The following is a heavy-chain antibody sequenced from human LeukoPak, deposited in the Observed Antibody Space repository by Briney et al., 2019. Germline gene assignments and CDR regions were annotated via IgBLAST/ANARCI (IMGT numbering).Heavy chain of an antibody. J-gene: IGHJ4*02. V-gene: IGHV3-66*01. D-gene: IGHD3-10*01. CDR2: IYSGGST. Sequence: GGSLRLSCAASGFTVSSNYMSWVRQAPGEGPEWVSVIYSGGSTYYADSVKGRFTISRDNSKNTLYLQMNSLRAEDTAVYYCAREPSMVRDYYFDYWGQGTLVTVSS. CDR3: AREPSMVRDYYFDY. CDR1: GFTVSSNY.